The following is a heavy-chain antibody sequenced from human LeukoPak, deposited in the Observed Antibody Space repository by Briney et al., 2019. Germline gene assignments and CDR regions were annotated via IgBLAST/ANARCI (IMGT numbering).Heavy chain of an antibody. CDR3: ARVTSFYDSSGYTSVGFDP. CDR1: GFTVSSNY. V-gene: IGHV3-53*01. D-gene: IGHD3-22*01. CDR2: IYSGGST. J-gene: IGHJ5*02. Sequence: GGSLRLSCAASGFTVSSNYMSWVRQAPGKGLEWVSVIYSGGSTYYADSVKGRFTISRDNSKNTLYLQMSSLRAEDTAVYYCARVTSFYDSSGYTSVGFDPWGQGTLVTVSS.